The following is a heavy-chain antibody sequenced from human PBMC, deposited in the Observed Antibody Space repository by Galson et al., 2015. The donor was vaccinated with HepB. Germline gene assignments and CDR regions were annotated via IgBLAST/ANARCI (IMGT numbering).Heavy chain of an antibody. V-gene: IGHV3-21*01. J-gene: IGHJ4*02. CDR2: ISSDSTYM. CDR3: ARGKQWLAY. Sequence: SLRLSCAASGFTFSTYTVNWVRQAPGKGLEWVSCISSDSTYMDYADSVKGRFTISRDNAKNSLFLQMNSLRAEDTAVYYCARGKQWLAYWGQGTLVTVSS. CDR1: GFTFSTYT. D-gene: IGHD6-19*01.